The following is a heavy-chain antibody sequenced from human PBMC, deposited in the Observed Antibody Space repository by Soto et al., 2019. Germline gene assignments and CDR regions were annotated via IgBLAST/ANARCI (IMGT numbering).Heavy chain of an antibody. V-gene: IGHV1-2*04. D-gene: IGHD6-19*01. CDR1: GYTFTRYY. Sequence: ASVKVSCKASGYTFTRYYMHWVRQAPGQGLEWMGWINPNSGGTNYAQKFQGWVTMTRDTSISTAYMELSRLRSDDTAVYFCARDRPDPDSSGWIHYYYGIDVWRQLTTVTVSS. J-gene: IGHJ6*02. CDR2: INPNSGGT. CDR3: ARDRPDPDSSGWIHYYYGIDV.